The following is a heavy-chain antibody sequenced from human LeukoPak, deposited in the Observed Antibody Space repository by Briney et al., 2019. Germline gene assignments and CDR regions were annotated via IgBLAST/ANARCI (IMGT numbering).Heavy chain of an antibody. V-gene: IGHV4-34*01. CDR3: AREEAYYDILAAYGMDV. J-gene: IGHJ6*02. D-gene: IGHD3-9*01. CDR1: GGSFSGYY. Sequence: SETLSLTCAVYGGSFSGYYWSWIRQPPGKGPEWIGEINHSGSTNYNPSLKSRVTISVDTSKNQFSLKLSSVTAADTAVYYCAREEAYYDILAAYGMDVWGQGTTVTVSS. CDR2: INHSGST.